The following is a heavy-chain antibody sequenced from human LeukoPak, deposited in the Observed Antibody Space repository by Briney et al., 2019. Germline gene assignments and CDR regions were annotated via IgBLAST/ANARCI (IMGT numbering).Heavy chain of an antibody. V-gene: IGHV4-39*01. CDR3: ARHVGYCSGGSCYGPFLNYYGMDV. CDR2: IFYSGST. D-gene: IGHD2-15*01. CDR1: CGSISISSYY. J-gene: IGHJ6*02. Sequence: SETLSLTCTVSCGSISISSYYWGWVRQPPGKGLEWIGSIFYSGSTYYNPSLKSRVTISVDTSKNQFSLKLSSVTAADTAVYYCARHVGYCSGGSCYGPFLNYYGMDVWGQGTTVTVSS.